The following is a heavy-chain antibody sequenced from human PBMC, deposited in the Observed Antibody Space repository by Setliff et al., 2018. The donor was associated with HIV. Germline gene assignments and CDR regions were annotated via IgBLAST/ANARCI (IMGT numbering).Heavy chain of an antibody. Sequence: SGPTLVNPTQTLTLTCTFSGFSLTTSGVGVGWIRQSPGEAPEWLAMIYWDDDTRYRPSLKSRLSITKDTSKNQVVLTMTNMDPVDTATYYCIHISRVAYVNIKYYFDYWGQGTLVTVSS. CDR2: IYWDDDT. CDR3: IHISRVAYVNIKYYFDY. CDR1: GFSLTTSGVG. J-gene: IGHJ4*02. V-gene: IGHV2-5*02. D-gene: IGHD2-2*01.